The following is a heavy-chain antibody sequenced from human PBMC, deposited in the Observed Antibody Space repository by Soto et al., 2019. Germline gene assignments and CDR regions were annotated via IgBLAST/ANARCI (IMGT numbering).Heavy chain of an antibody. D-gene: IGHD3-22*01. Sequence: ASVKVSCKASGYTFTGYYMHWVRQAPGQGLEWMGWINPNSGGTNYAQKFQGRVTMTRDTSISTAYMELSRLRSDDTAVYYCARGPYYYDSYGYYPFLRYWGQGTLVTVSS. V-gene: IGHV1-2*02. CDR2: INPNSGGT. J-gene: IGHJ4*02. CDR1: GYTFTGYY. CDR3: ARGPYYYDSYGYYPFLRY.